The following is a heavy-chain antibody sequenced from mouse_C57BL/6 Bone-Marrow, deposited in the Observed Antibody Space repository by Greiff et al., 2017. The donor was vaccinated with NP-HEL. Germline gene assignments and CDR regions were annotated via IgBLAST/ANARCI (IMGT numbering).Heavy chain of an antibody. J-gene: IGHJ2*01. Sequence: QVQLQQPGAELVKPGASVKMSCKASGYTFTSYWITWVKQRPGQGLEWIGDIYPGSGSTNYNEKFKGKATLTVDTSSSTAYMQLSSLTSEDSAVYSCARCKPDGYSFDYWGQGTTLTVSS. CDR1: GYTFTSYW. CDR3: ARCKPDGYSFDY. D-gene: IGHD2-3*01. V-gene: IGHV1-55*01. CDR2: IYPGSGST.